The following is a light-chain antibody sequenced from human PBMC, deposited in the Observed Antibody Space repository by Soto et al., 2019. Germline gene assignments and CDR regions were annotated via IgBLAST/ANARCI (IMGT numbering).Light chain of an antibody. V-gene: IGLV1-51*01. CDR2: DNN. Sequence: QSVLTQPPSVSAAPGQKVTISCSGSSSNIGNNYVSWYQQLPGTAPKLLIYDNNKRPSGIPDRFSGSKSGTSATLGITGLQTGDEGDYYWGTWDSSLRATVFGGGTKVTLL. CDR1: SSNIGNNY. CDR3: GTWDSSLRATV. J-gene: IGLJ3*02.